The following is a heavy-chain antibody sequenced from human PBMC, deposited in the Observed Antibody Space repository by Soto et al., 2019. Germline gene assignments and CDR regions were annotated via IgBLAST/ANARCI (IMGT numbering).Heavy chain of an antibody. CDR1: GGSLSDYF. CDR3: ARGGISHWAYFYYMDV. CDR2: INHLGSI. J-gene: IGHJ6*03. D-gene: IGHD2-21*01. Sequence: QVQLQQWGAGLLKPSETLSLTCVVSGGSLSDYFWSWIRQPPGMALEWIGEINHLGSINYNPSLKSRVTMSVDTSKNQFSLTLNSVTAADRATYYCARGGISHWAYFYYMDVWDRGTTVTVSS. V-gene: IGHV4-34*01.